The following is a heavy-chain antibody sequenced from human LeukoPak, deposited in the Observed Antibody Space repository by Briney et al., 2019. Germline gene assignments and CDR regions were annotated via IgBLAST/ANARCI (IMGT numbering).Heavy chain of an antibody. Sequence: PGGSLRLSCAASGFTFSSYAMSWVRQAPGKGLEWVSVIYSGGSTYYADSVKGRFTISRDNSKNTLYLQMNSLRAEDTAVYYCARDFNSVDYWGQGTLVTVSS. CDR1: GFTFSSYA. CDR3: ARDFNSVDY. D-gene: IGHD4-23*01. V-gene: IGHV3-53*01. J-gene: IGHJ4*02. CDR2: IYSGGST.